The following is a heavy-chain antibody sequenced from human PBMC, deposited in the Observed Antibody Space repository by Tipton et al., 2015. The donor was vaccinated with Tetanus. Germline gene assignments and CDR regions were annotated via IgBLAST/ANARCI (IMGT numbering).Heavy chain of an antibody. J-gene: IGHJ4*02. V-gene: IGHV4-61*01. CDR2: ILYGGST. D-gene: IGHD3-3*01. Sequence: GLVKPSETLSLTCTVSGGSVSSGSYYWSWVRQPPGKGLEYIGYILYGGSTHYNPSLKSRLTMSADPAKNQFSLRLTSVTAADTAVYYCARIHDFWSGYFDFWGQGTLVIVSS. CDR3: ARIHDFWSGYFDF. CDR1: GGSVSSGSYY.